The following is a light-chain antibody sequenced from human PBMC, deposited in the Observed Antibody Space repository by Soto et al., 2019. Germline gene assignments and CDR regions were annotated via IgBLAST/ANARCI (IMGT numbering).Light chain of an antibody. CDR1: ESMSNC. V-gene: IGKV1-5*01. CDR2: GAS. Sequence: DIQMTQSPSTLSASVGARLTLTGRASESMSNCLAWYQQKPGKAPKLLISGASSLQSGVPSRFSGSASGTEFTLTISSLQPEDIATYYCQQCHRYLTFGEGTKVDIK. J-gene: IGKJ1*01. CDR3: QQCHRYLT.